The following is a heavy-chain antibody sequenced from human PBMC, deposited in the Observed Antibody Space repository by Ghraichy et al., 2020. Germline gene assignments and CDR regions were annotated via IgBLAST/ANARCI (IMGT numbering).Heavy chain of an antibody. CDR3: ARDSGSPDY. D-gene: IGHD3-22*01. Sequence: GGSLRLSCAASGFTFSTYAINWVRQAPGRGLEWVSAISGSGYNTYYADSVKGRFTISRDNSKNTLYLQMNSLRAEDTAIYYCARDSGSPDYWGQGTLVTVSS. J-gene: IGHJ4*02. CDR1: GFTFSTYA. CDR2: ISGSGYNT. V-gene: IGHV3-23*01.